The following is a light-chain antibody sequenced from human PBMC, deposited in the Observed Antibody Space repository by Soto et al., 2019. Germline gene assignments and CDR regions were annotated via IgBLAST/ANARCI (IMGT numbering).Light chain of an antibody. CDR3: KQLFDSPIT. V-gene: IGKV1-9*01. Sequence: PSFLSPSIGESVTITCRASQVISTSLAWYQVTPGKAPTLLISAASTLESGVPSRFSATVSGTEFSLTITSLQPEDFATYYCKQLFDSPITFGHGKRLEIK. CDR1: QVISTS. CDR2: AAS. J-gene: IGKJ5*01.